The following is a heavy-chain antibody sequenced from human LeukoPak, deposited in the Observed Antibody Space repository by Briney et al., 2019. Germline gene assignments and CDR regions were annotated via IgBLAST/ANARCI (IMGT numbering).Heavy chain of an antibody. V-gene: IGHV1-24*01. Sequence: VASVKVSCKVSGYTLTELSMHWVRQAPGKGLEWMGGFDPEDGETIYAQKFQGRGTMTEDTSTDTAYMELSSLRSEDTAVYYCATPGPCSSTSCYGYWYFDLWGRGTLVTVSS. D-gene: IGHD2-2*01. J-gene: IGHJ2*01. CDR3: ATPGPCSSTSCYGYWYFDL. CDR1: GYTLTELS. CDR2: FDPEDGET.